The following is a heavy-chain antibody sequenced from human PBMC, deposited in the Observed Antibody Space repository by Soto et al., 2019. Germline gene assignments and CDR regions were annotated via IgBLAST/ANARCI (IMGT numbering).Heavy chain of an antibody. V-gene: IGHV2-5*02. CDR3: AHSPTPRGLRIFGVVTPFDP. D-gene: IGHD3-3*01. Sequence: GSGPTLVNPTQTLTLTCTFSGFSLSTSGVGVGRIRQPPGKALEWLALIYWDDDKRYSPSLKSRLTITKDTSKNQVVLTMTNMDPVDTATYYCAHSPTPRGLRIFGVVTPFDPWGQGTLVTVSS. CDR1: GFSLSTSGVG. J-gene: IGHJ5*02. CDR2: IYWDDDK.